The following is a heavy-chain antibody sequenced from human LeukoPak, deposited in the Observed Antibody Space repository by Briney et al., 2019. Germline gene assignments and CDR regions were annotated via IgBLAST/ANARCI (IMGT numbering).Heavy chain of an antibody. Sequence: SETLSLTCTVSGGSNSSYYWSWIRQPPGKGLEWIGYIYYSGSTNYNPSLKSRVTISVDTSKNQFSLKLSSVTAADTAVYYCAREGRDGYFDYWGQGTLVTVSS. CDR2: IYYSGST. CDR1: GGSNSSYY. D-gene: IGHD5-24*01. CDR3: AREGRDGYFDY. V-gene: IGHV4-59*01. J-gene: IGHJ4*02.